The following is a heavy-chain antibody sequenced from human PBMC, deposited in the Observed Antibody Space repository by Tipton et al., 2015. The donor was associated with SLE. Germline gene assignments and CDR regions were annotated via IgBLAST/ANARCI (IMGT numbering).Heavy chain of an antibody. D-gene: IGHD3-16*01. Sequence: LRLSCAVSGYSISSGYYWGWIRQPPGKGLEWIGEIYHSGSTNYNPSLKSRVTISVDKSKNHFSLRLTSVTAADTAVYYCARDVTGDGLDWGQGTLVTVSS. CDR2: IYHSGST. J-gene: IGHJ4*02. CDR3: ARDVTGDGLD. V-gene: IGHV4-38-2*02. CDR1: GYSISSGYY.